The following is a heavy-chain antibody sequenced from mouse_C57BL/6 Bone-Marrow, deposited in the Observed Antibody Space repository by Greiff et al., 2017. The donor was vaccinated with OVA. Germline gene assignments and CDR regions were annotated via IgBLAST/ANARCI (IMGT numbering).Heavy chain of an antibody. CDR3: TGDGSSDWYFDV. J-gene: IGHJ1*03. CDR1: GFTFSNYW. V-gene: IGHV6-3*01. CDR2: IRLKSDNYAT. Sequence: EVKLEESGGGLVQPGGSMKLSCVASGFTFSNYWMNWVRQSPEKGLEWVAQIRLKSDNYATHYAESVKGRFTISRDDSKSSVYLQMNNLRAEDTGIYYCTGDGSSDWYFDVWGTGTTVTGSS. D-gene: IGHD1-1*01.